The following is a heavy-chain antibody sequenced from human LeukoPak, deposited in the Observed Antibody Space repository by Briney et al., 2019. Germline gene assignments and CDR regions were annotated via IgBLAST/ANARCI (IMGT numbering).Heavy chain of an antibody. CDR2: INHSGST. J-gene: IGHJ5*02. CDR3: ARTHLWFGEFYNWFDP. CDR1: GGSFSGYY. V-gene: IGHV4-34*01. D-gene: IGHD3-10*01. Sequence: PSETLSLTCAVYGGSFSGYYWSWIRQPPGKGLEWIGEINHSGSTNYNPSLKSRVTISVDTSKNQFSLKLSSVTAADTAVYYCARTHLWFGEFYNWFDPWGQGTLVTVSS.